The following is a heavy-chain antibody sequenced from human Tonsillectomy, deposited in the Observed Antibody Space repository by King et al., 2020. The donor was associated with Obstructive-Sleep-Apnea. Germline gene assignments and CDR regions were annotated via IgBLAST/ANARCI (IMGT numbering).Heavy chain of an antibody. Sequence: QLQESGPGLVKPSGTLSLTRAVSGGSISSSNWWSWVRQPPGKGLEWIGESYHSGTTNYNPSLKSRVTISVDQSKNQFSLTLGPVTAAGTAVYYCARDQSYSSSSVSDTFDIWGQGTMVTVSS. CDR2: SYHSGTT. CDR1: GGSISSSNW. J-gene: IGHJ3*02. CDR3: ARDQSYSSSSVSDTFDI. D-gene: IGHD6-6*01. V-gene: IGHV4-4*02.